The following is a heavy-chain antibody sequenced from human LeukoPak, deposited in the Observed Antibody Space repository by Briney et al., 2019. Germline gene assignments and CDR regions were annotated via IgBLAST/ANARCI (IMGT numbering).Heavy chain of an antibody. CDR3: ASGGTRSGWSFAY. V-gene: IGHV4-34*01. Sequence: PSETLSLTCAVYGGSFSGYYWSWIRQPPGKGLEWIGEINHSGSTNHNPSLKSRVTISKDTSKSHFSLKLSSVTAADTAVYYCASGGTRSGWSFAYWGQGTLVTVSS. D-gene: IGHD6-19*01. CDR1: GGSFSGYY. CDR2: INHSGST. J-gene: IGHJ4*02.